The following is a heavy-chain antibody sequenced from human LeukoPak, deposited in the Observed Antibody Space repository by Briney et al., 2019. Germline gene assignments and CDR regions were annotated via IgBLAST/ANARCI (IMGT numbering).Heavy chain of an antibody. CDR1: GYTFTSYG. Sequence: GASVKVSCKASGYTFTSYGISWVRQAPGQGLEWMGWISAYNGNTNYAQKLQGRVTMTTDTSTSTAYMELRSLRSDDTAVYYCARDLDFRLRFLEWSYWGQGTLVTVSS. J-gene: IGHJ4*02. CDR2: ISAYNGNT. CDR3: ARDLDFRLRFLEWSY. V-gene: IGHV1-18*01. D-gene: IGHD3-3*01.